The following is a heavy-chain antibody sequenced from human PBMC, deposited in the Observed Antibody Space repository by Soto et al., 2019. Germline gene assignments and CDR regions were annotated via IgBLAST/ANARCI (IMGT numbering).Heavy chain of an antibody. V-gene: IGHV4-59*08. CDR1: GGSMTNYY. CDR3: ARGQYLPHDVFDI. CDR2: VYYSGNT. D-gene: IGHD2-2*01. Sequence: QVQLRESGPGLVKPSETLSLTCSVSGGSMTNYYWNWIRQPPGKALEWIGFVYYSGNTDYNPSLRGRVTISVDTSKNRFSRMLSSVTAADTAVYYCARGQYLPHDVFDILGQGTLVTVSS. J-gene: IGHJ3*02.